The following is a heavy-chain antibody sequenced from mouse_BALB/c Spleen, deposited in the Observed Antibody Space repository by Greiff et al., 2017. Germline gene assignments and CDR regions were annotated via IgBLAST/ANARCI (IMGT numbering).Heavy chain of an antibody. V-gene: IGHV3-2*02. J-gene: IGHJ3*01. CDR2: ISYSGST. Sequence: EVQLVESGPGLVKPSQSLSLTCTVTGYSITSDYAWNWIRQFPGNKLEWMGYISYSGSTSYNPSLKSRISITRDTSKNQFFLQLNSVTTEDTATYYCAAPAYYRYDEGAWFAYWGQGTLVTVSA. D-gene: IGHD2-14*01. CDR1: GYSITSDYA. CDR3: AAPAYYRYDEGAWFAY.